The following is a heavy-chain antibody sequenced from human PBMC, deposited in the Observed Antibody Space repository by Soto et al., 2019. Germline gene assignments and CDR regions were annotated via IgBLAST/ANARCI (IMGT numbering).Heavy chain of an antibody. CDR3: AKEVPPSSGYSSGWFDP. J-gene: IGHJ5*02. CDR1: GFTFISYA. Sequence: VGSLRLSWAASGFTFISYAMSWVRQAPGKGLEWVSAISGSGGSTYYADSVKGRFTISRDNSKNTLYLQMNSLRAEDTAVYYCAKEVPPSSGYSSGWFDPWGQGTLVTVPQ. V-gene: IGHV3-23*01. CDR2: ISGSGGST. D-gene: IGHD6-25*01.